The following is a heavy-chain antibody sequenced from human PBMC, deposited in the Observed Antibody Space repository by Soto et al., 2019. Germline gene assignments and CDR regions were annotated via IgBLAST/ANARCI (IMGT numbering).Heavy chain of an antibody. J-gene: IGHJ4*02. CDR3: VKDHLMNTVTTGGY. CDR1: GFSLSNYG. D-gene: IGHD4-17*01. V-gene: IGHV3-30*18. Sequence: QVQLVESGGGVVQPGRSLRLSCAASGFSLSNYGMHWVRQAPGKGLEWVAVISYHGRDEYYADSVKGRFTISRDTSKNTLYLQMNTLRPEDTAVYYCVKDHLMNTVTTGGYWGQGTHVTVSS. CDR2: ISYHGRDE.